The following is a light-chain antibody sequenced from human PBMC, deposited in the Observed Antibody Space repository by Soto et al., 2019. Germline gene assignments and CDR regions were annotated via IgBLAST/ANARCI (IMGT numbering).Light chain of an antibody. CDR1: QSVNNDF. V-gene: IGKV3-20*01. CDR3: QQYGSSPPRT. J-gene: IGKJ1*01. CDR2: GAS. Sequence: EIVLTQSPGILSLSPGEIATLSCRASQSVNNDFLAWYQQKPGQAPRLLIYGASTRATDVPDRFSGSGSGADFTLSISRLEPEAFAVYYCQQYGSSPPRTFGQGTKVEMK.